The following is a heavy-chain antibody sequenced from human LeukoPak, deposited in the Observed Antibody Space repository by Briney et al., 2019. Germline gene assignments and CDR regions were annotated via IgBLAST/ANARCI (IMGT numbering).Heavy chain of an antibody. D-gene: IGHD6-6*01. V-gene: IGHV4-34*01. Sequence: PSETLSLTCAVYGGSFSGYYWSWTRQPPGKGLEWIGSIYYSGSTYYNPSLKSRVTISVDTSKNQFSLKLSSVTAADTAVHYCARGSIAARQDWFDPWGQGTLVTVSS. J-gene: IGHJ5*02. CDR1: GGSFSGYY. CDR3: ARGSIAARQDWFDP. CDR2: IYYSGST.